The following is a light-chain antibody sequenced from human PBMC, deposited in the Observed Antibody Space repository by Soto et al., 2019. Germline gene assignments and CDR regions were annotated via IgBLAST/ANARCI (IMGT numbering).Light chain of an antibody. V-gene: IGKV3D-15*01. CDR2: GAS. Sequence: EIVLTQSPGTLSLSPGERATLCCRASQSVSNNYLAWYQQKPGQAPRLLIYGASNRATGIPDRFSGSGSGTEFTLTISSLQSEDFAVYYCQHYNYWPPKTFGQGTKVDIK. CDR3: QHYNYWPPKT. CDR1: QSVSNN. J-gene: IGKJ1*01.